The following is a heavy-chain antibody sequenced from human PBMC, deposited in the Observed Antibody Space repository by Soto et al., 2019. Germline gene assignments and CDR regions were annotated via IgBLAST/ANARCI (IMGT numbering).Heavy chain of an antibody. Sequence: EVQLVESGGGLVQPGGSLKLSCAASGFTFSGSAMHWVRQASGKGLEWVGRIRTKGNNYATAYAVSVKGRFTISRDDSRNTAYLQMNSLKTEDTAVYYCARGLYDFWSGHPKGLDYWGQGTVVTVSS. CDR3: ARGLYDFWSGHPKGLDY. D-gene: IGHD3-3*01. CDR2: IRTKGNNYAT. J-gene: IGHJ4*02. V-gene: IGHV3-73*02. CDR1: GFTFSGSA.